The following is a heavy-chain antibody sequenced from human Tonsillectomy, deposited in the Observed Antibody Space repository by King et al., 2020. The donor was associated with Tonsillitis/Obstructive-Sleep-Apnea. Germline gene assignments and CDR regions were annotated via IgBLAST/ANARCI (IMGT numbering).Heavy chain of an antibody. CDR3: AKEASYYYGSVRQED. Sequence: VQLVESGGSLVQPGGSLRLSCAASGFTFSVYAMNWVRQAPGKGLEWVSAISGSGDSTYYADSAKGRLTISRDNSKNTLYLQMNSLRAEDTAVFYCAKEASYYYGSVRQEDWGQGTLVTVSS. D-gene: IGHD3-10*01. CDR2: ISGSGDST. CDR1: GFTFSVYA. V-gene: IGHV3-23*04. J-gene: IGHJ4*02.